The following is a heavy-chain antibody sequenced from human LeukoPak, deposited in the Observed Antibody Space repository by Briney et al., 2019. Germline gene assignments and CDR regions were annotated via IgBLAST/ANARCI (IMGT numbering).Heavy chain of an antibody. CDR3: AVRLVDY. D-gene: IGHD2-21*01. Sequence: GGSLRLSCAASGFTFSTYWMTWVRQTPGKGLEWVANINQGGREIYYVDSVKGRFTISRDNAKNSLYLQMNSLRADDTAVYYCAVRLVDYWGQGTLVTIPS. CDR1: GFTFSTYW. J-gene: IGHJ4*02. V-gene: IGHV3-7*01. CDR2: INQGGREI.